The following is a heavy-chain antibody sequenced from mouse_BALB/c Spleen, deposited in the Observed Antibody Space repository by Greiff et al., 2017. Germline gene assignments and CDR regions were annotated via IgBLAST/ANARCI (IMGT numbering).Heavy chain of an antibody. CDR3: TRERDVRYFDY. CDR1: GFTFSSYT. V-gene: IGHV5-6-4*01. D-gene: IGHD3-3*01. Sequence: EVQGVESGGGLVKPGGSLKLSCAASGFTFSSYTMSWVRQTPEKRLEWVATISSGGSYTYYPDSVKGRFTISRDNAKNTLYLQMSSLKSEDTAMYYCTRERDVRYFDYWGQGTTLTVSS. CDR2: ISSGGSYT. J-gene: IGHJ2*01.